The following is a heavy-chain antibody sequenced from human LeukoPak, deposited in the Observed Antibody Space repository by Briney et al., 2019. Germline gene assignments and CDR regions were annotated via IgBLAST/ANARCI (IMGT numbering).Heavy chain of an antibody. CDR1: GFTFSSYA. CDR3: ARGAGNSGYGCNL. D-gene: IGHD5-12*01. V-gene: IGHV3-23*01. CDR2: ISGSGGST. J-gene: IGHJ5*02. Sequence: DPGGALRLSCAASGFTFSSYAMSWVRQARGKGREWDSAISGSGGSTYYADSVNGRLTISRDNARNSLYLQMNSLRAEDTAMYYCARGAGNSGYGCNLWRRGTLVTVSS.